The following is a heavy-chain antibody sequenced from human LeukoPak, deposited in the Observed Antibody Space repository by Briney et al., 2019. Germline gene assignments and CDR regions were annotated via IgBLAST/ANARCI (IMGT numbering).Heavy chain of an antibody. CDR3: AKDYSPASGSYYESYFDY. CDR2: ISWDGGST. D-gene: IGHD1-26*01. J-gene: IGHJ4*02. CDR1: GFTFDDYA. Sequence: GGSLRLSCADSGFTFDDYARHWVRQAPGKGLEWVSHISWDGGSTYYADSVKGRFTTSRDTSKNSLYLQMNSLRAEDTALYYCAKDYSPASGSYYESYFDYWGQGTLVTVST. V-gene: IGHV3-43D*03.